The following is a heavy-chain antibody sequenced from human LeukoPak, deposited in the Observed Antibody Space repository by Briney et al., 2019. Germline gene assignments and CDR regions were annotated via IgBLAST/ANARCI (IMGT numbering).Heavy chain of an antibody. CDR3: AREAEGVVPAAIGDWFDP. V-gene: IGHV3-21*01. CDR2: ISSSSSYI. CDR1: GFTFSSYS. J-gene: IGHJ5*02. D-gene: IGHD2-2*02. Sequence: GGSLRLSCAASGFTFSSYSMNWVRQAPGKGLEWVSSISSSSSYIYYADSVKGRLTTSRDNAKNSLYLQMNSLRAEDTAVYYCAREAEGVVPAAIGDWFDPWGQGTLVTVSS.